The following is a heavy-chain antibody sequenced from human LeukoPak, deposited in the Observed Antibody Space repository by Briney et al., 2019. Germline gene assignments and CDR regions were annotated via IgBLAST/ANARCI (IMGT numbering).Heavy chain of an antibody. CDR2: IKHDGSET. D-gene: IGHD4-23*01. CDR1: GFTFSSYC. CDR3: ARVGRPNSIDISFDT. Sequence: PGGSLRLSCAASGFTFSSYCMSWVRQAPGKGLEWVANIKHDGSETQYVNSVKGRFTISRDNAKNSLYLQMNTLRVEDTAVYYCARVGRPNSIDISFDTWGQGTLVTVS. V-gene: IGHV3-7*01. J-gene: IGHJ5*02.